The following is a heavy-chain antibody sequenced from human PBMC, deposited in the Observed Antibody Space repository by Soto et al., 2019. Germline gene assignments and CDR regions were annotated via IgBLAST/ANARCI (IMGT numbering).Heavy chain of an antibody. J-gene: IGHJ4*02. CDR2: IFSDDET. V-gene: IGHV2-26*01. Sequence: SGPTLVNPTETLTLTCSVAGFSLSNRRMGVSWIRQPPGKALEWLAHIFSDDETSYSPSLKSRLIVSKGTPRSQIVLRMTNMYPTDAGTYYCARIYLALVIWSQGTPVTVSS. CDR3: ARIYLALVI. D-gene: IGHD3-16*02. CDR1: GFSLSNRRMG.